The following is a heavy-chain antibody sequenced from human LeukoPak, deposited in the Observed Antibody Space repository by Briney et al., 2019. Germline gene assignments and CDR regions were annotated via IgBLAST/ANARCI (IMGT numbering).Heavy chain of an antibody. Sequence: SETLSLTCAVYGGSFSGYYWSWIRQPPGKGLEWIGEINHSGRTNYNPSLKSRVTISVDTSKNQFSLKLSSVTAADTAVYYCASDPYCSSTSCYEDYMDVWGKGTTVTVS. D-gene: IGHD2-2*01. CDR3: ASDPYCSSTSCYEDYMDV. CDR1: GGSFSGYY. CDR2: INHSGRT. V-gene: IGHV4-34*01. J-gene: IGHJ6*03.